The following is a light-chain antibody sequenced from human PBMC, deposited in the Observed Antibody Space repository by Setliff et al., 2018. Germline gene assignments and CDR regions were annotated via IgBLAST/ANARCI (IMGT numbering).Light chain of an antibody. V-gene: IGLV2-8*01. CDR2: EVT. J-gene: IGLJ1*01. CDR1: SSDVGFYNY. CDR3: TSYAGSNNFV. Sequence: QSVLAQPASVSGSPGQSVTISCTGTSSDVGFYNYVSWYQQHPGKAPKLMIYEVTKRPSGVPDRFSGSKSGNTASLTVSGLLAEDEADYYCTSYAGSNNFVFGSGTKVTV.